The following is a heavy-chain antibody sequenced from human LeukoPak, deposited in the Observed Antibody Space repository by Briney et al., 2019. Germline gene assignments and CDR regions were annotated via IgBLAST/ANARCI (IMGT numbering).Heavy chain of an antibody. J-gene: IGHJ4*02. D-gene: IGHD3-22*01. CDR3: AKGPTDYYDSSGYSPQFDN. V-gene: IGHV3-23*01. CDR1: GFTFSNFA. Sequence: PGGSLRLSCAASGFTFSNFAMSWVRQAPGKGLEWVSAISGSGGTTFYADSVKGRLTISGDNSRNTLFLQMDSLRAEDTAVYFCAKGPTDYYDSSGYSPQFDNWGQGTQVTVSS. CDR2: ISGSGGTT.